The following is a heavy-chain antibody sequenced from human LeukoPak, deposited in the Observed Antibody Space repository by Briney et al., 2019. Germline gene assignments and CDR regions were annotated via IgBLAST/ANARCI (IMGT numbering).Heavy chain of an antibody. CDR1: GGTFSSYA. J-gene: IGHJ4*02. D-gene: IGHD3-22*01. Sequence: GASVKVSCKASGGTFSSYAISWVRQAPGQGLEWMGGIIPIFGTANYAQKFQGRVTITTDESTSTAYMELSSLRSEDTAVYYCARFRITMMVGRYYFDYWGQGTLVTVSS. V-gene: IGHV1-69*05. CDR3: ARFRITMMVGRYYFDY. CDR2: IIPIFGTA.